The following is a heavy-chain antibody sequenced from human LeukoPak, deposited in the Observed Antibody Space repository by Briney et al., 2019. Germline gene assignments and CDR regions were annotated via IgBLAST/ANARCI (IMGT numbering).Heavy chain of an antibody. CDR2: ISYDGSNK. D-gene: IGHD3-22*01. CDR3: VKADSGYYR. CDR1: GFTFSSYA. V-gene: IGHV3-30-3*01. J-gene: IGHJ5*02. Sequence: GGSLRLSCAASGFTFSSYAMSWVRQAPGKGLEWVAVISYDGSNKYYADSVKGRFTIFRDNFKNTLYLQLNSLRAEDTAIYYCVKADSGYYRWGQGTLVTVSS.